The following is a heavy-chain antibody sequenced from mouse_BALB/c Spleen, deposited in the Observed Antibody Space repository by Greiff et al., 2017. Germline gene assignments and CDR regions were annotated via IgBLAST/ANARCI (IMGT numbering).Heavy chain of an antibody. CDR2: IDPENGDT. V-gene: IGHV14-4*02. J-gene: IGHJ2*01. Sequence: EVQLHHSGAELVRSGASVKLSCTASGFNIKDYYMHWVKQRPEQGLEWIGWIDPENGDTEYAPKFQGKATMTADTSSNTAYLQLSSLTSEDTAVYYCNAWGDGYYFDYWGQGTTLTVSS. CDR3: NAWGDGYYFDY. CDR1: GFNIKDYY. D-gene: IGHD2-3*01.